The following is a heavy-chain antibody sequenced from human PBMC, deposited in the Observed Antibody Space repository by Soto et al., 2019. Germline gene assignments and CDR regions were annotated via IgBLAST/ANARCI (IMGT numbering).Heavy chain of an antibody. Sequence: QVQLVESGGGVVQPGRSLRLSCAGSGYSFRTYGMHWVRQAPGKGLEWVAVISYDGGQIRYAASVKGRFTISRDNSKTTLYLQMNSLRAEDTAVYYCEKDFGDSNHDFWNDYFYGMHVWGPGTTVTVSS. CDR3: EKDFGDSNHDFWNDYFYGMHV. J-gene: IGHJ6*02. V-gene: IGHV3-30*18. CDR1: GYSFRTYG. CDR2: ISYDGGQI. D-gene: IGHD3-3*01.